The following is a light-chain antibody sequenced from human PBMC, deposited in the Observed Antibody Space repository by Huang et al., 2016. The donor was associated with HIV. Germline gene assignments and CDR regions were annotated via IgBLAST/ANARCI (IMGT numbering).Light chain of an antibody. CDR1: QSLLYHDGNTY. CDR2: KVS. V-gene: IGKV2-30*01. CDR3: MQGIQWPLT. J-gene: IGKJ4*01. Sequence: DIVLTQSPLTLTVTLGQPASISCRSSQSLLYHDGNTYLNWFQQKPGQSPKRLIYKVSDRDSGVPDRCSASGSGTEFTLKISRVEAEDVGVYYCMQGIQWPLTFGGGTKVQI.